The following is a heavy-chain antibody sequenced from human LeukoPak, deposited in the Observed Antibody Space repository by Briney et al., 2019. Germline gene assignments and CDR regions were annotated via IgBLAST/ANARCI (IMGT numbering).Heavy chain of an antibody. Sequence: GASVKVSCKASGYTFTSYGISWVRQAPGQGLEWMGWISAYNGNTNYAQKLQGRVTMTTDTSTSTAYMELRSLRSDDTAVYYCARDGGSGSPNPYYYYYGMDVWGQGTTVTVSS. CDR1: GYTFTSYG. V-gene: IGHV1-18*01. D-gene: IGHD3-10*01. CDR3: ARDGGSGSPNPYYYYYGMDV. J-gene: IGHJ6*02. CDR2: ISAYNGNT.